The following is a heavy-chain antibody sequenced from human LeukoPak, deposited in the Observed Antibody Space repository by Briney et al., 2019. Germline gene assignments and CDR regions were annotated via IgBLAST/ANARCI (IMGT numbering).Heavy chain of an antibody. Sequence: PGASVKVSCKASGYTFTSYAMNWVRQAPGQGLEWMGWINTNTGNPTYAQGFTGRFVFSLDTSVSTAYLQISSLKAEDTAVYYCAGGYWGSYSSPPRYFDYWGQGTLVTVSS. J-gene: IGHJ4*02. CDR2: INTNTGNP. D-gene: IGHD1-26*01. V-gene: IGHV7-4-1*02. CDR1: GYTFTSYA. CDR3: AGGYWGSYSSPPRYFDY.